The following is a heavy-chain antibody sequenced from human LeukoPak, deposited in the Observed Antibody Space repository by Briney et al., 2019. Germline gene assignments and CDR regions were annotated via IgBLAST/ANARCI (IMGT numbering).Heavy chain of an antibody. Sequence: GGSLRLSCAASGFTFDDYAMHWVRQAPGKGLEWVSGISWNSGSIGYADSVKGRFTISRDNAKNSLYLQMNSLRVEDTAVYYCARGASVAGSDYWGQGTLVTVSS. CDR1: GFTFDDYA. J-gene: IGHJ4*02. V-gene: IGHV3-9*01. D-gene: IGHD6-19*01. CDR3: ARGASVAGSDY. CDR2: ISWNSGSI.